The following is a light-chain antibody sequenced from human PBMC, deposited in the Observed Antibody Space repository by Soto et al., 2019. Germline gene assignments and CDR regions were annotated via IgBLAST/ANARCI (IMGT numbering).Light chain of an antibody. CDR3: CSYTTSNTRQIV. Sequence: QSALAQPASVSGSTGQSITNSCTGNSRDNVGYNYVSWYQQQPGKAPKFMIYDVSNRPSGVSNRFSGSKSGNTASLTISGLQAEDEADYYCCSYTTSNTRQIVFGTGTKVTVL. J-gene: IGLJ1*01. V-gene: IGLV2-14*01. CDR2: DVS. CDR1: SRDNVGYNY.